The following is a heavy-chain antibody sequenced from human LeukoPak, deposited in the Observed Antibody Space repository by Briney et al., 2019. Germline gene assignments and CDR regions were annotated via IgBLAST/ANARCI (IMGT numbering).Heavy chain of an antibody. CDR1: GFTFSSYG. CDR2: IWYDGSNK. J-gene: IGHJ4*02. D-gene: IGHD2-15*01. CDR3: ARARGYCSGGSCYGGYFDY. V-gene: IGHV3-33*01. Sequence: GGSLRLSCAASGFTFSSYGMHWVRQAPGKGLEWVAVIWYDGSNKYYADSVKGRFTISRDNSKNTLYLQMNSLRAEDTAVYYCARARGYCSGGSCYGGYFDYWGQGTLVTVSS.